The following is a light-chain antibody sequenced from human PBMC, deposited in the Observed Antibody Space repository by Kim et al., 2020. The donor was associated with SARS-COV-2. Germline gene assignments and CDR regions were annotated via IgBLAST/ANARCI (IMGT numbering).Light chain of an antibody. CDR1: QSVHAN. CDR3: QQYEDWPLIT. V-gene: IGKV3-15*01. CDR2: SAS. J-gene: IGKJ5*01. Sequence: PRETVTFSRRASQSVHANLAWYLQRPGQPPRLLIYSASTRATGIPARFSGSGSGTQFTLAIRSLQSEDSAVFYCQQYEDWPLITFGQGTRLEIK.